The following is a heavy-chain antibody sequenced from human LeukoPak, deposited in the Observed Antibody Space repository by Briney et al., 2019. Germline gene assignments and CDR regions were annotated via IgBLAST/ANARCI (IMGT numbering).Heavy chain of an antibody. CDR1: GGTLSSYA. J-gene: IGHJ5*02. V-gene: IGHV1-69*01. D-gene: IGHD4-17*01. CDR2: IIPIFGTA. Sequence: SVKVSCKASGGTLSSYAISWVRQAPGQGLEWMGGIIPIFGTANYAQKFQGRVTITADESTSTAYMEVSSLRSEDTAVYYCAKAPDYGDFVGWFDPWGQGTLVTVSS. CDR3: AKAPDYGDFVGWFDP.